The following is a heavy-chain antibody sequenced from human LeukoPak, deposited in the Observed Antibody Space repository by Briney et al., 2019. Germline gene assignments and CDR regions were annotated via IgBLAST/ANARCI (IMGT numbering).Heavy chain of an antibody. D-gene: IGHD3-10*01. Sequence: GGSLRLSCAASGFIVSSNYMTWVRQAPGKGLEWVSILYSAGSTYYADSVRGRFTISRDSSKNTLSLQMNSLRAEDTAVYYCASGEVGVRKYYSDPFHYWGQGTLVTVSP. CDR3: ASGEVGVRKYYSDPFHY. J-gene: IGHJ4*02. V-gene: IGHV3-53*01. CDR2: LYSAGST. CDR1: GFIVSSNY.